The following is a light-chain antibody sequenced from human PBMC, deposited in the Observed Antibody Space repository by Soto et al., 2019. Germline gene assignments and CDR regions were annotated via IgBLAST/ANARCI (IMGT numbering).Light chain of an antibody. CDR1: SSDVGGYNY. CDR3: SSYAGSNNVV. CDR2: EVS. Sequence: QSALTQPPSASGSPGQSVTISCTGTSSDVGGYNYVSWYQQHPGKAPKLMIYEVSKRPSGVPDRFSGSKSGNTASLTVSGXXAXXXXDYXCSSYAGSNNVVFGGGTQLTVL. J-gene: IGLJ2*01. V-gene: IGLV2-8*01.